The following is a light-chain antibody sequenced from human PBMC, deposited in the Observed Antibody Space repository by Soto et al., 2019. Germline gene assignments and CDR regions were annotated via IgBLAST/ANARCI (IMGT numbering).Light chain of an antibody. J-gene: IGKJ1*01. V-gene: IGKV3-11*01. Sequence: EIVLTQSPATLSLSPGERATLSCRASQSVRSYLAWYQQKPGQDPRLLIYDASNRATGIPARFSGSGSGTDFTLTISSLEPEDFAVYYCQQRSKWPQTFGQGTKVEIK. CDR1: QSVRSY. CDR2: DAS. CDR3: QQRSKWPQT.